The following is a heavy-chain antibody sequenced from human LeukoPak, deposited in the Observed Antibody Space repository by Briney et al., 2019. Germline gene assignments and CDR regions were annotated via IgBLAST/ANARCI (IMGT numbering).Heavy chain of an antibody. J-gene: IGHJ6*02. D-gene: IGHD4-17*01. Sequence: TSETLSLTCAVYGGSFSGYYWSWIRQPPGKGLEWIGEINHSGSTNYNPSLKSRVTISVDTSKNQFSLKLSSVTAADTAVYYCARIAVTTFSYYYGMDVWGQGTTVTVSS. CDR1: GGSFSGYY. CDR3: ARIAVTTFSYYYGMDV. CDR2: INHSGST. V-gene: IGHV4-34*01.